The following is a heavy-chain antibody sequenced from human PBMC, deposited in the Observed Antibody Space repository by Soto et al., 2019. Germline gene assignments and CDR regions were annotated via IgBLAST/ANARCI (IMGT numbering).Heavy chain of an antibody. J-gene: IGHJ4*02. V-gene: IGHV1-8*01. CDR2: MDPKTGNT. CDR3: ARGRGWRDY. D-gene: IGHD6-19*01. CDR1: GYSFTSYD. Sequence: ASVKGSCKASGYSFTSYDINWVRQATGQGLEWMGWMDPKTGNTDYGQKFQGRVTMTRNTSISTAYMELSSLTSEDTAVYYCARGRGWRDYWGQGTLVTVSS.